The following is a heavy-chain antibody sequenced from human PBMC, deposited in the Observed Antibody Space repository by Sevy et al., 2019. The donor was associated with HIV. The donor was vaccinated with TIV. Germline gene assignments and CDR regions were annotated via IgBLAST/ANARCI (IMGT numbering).Heavy chain of an antibody. CDR3: ARDGYCSSTICYIPGMDV. CDR2: IKQDGSEK. V-gene: IGHV3-7*01. D-gene: IGHD2-2*03. Sequence: GGSLRLSCAASGFTFSSYWMSWVRQAPGKGLEWVANIKQDGSEKYYVDSVKGRFTISRDNAKNSLYLQMNSLRAEDTAVYYCARDGYCSSTICYIPGMDVWGQGTTVTVSS. J-gene: IGHJ6*02. CDR1: GFTFSSYW.